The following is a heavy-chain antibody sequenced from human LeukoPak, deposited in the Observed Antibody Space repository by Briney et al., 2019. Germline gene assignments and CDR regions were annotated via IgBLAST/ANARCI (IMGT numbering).Heavy chain of an antibody. CDR2: SNTDGTI. CDR3: VRDRDYAFDF. CDR1: GFTFSYYS. Sequence: GGSLRLSCAASGFTFSYYSMNWVRQAPGKGLEWISYSNTDGTISYADSVKGRFTISRDSAENSLYLQMNSLRDEDTAVYFCVRDRDYAFDFWGQGTMVTVSS. J-gene: IGHJ3*01. V-gene: IGHV3-48*02.